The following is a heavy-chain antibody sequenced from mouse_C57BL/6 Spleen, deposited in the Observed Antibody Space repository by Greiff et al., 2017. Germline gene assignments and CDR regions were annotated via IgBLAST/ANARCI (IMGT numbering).Heavy chain of an antibody. CDR3: ARDGVGPAWFAY. CDR1: GYTFTSYW. CDR2: IDPSDSYT. J-gene: IGHJ3*01. Sequence: LQESGAELVMPGASVKLSCKASGYTFTSYWMHWVKQRPGQGLEWIGEIDPSDSYTNYNQKFKGKSTLTVDKSSSTAYMQLSSLTSEDSAVYYCARDGVGPAWFAYWGQGTLVTVSA. D-gene: IGHD4-1*01. V-gene: IGHV1-69*01.